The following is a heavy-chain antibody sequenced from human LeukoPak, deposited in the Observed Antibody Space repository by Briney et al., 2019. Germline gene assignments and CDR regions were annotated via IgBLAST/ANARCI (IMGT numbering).Heavy chain of an antibody. CDR1: GGSISSGDYY. CDR2: IYYSGST. D-gene: IGHD2-21*01. Sequence: SQTLSLTXTVSGGSISSGDYYWSWISQPPGKGLEWIGYIYYSGSTYYNPSLKSRVTISVDTSKNQFSLKLSSVTAADTAVYYCARETRTYCGGDCYWYWGQGTLVTVSS. CDR3: ARETRTYCGGDCYWY. J-gene: IGHJ4*02. V-gene: IGHV4-30-4*08.